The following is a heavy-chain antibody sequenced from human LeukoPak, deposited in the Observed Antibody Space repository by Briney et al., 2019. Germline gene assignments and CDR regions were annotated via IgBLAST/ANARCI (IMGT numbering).Heavy chain of an antibody. CDR3: ASDRFYFGV. J-gene: IGHJ4*02. D-gene: IGHD3-16*01. CDR1: GFTVGSNT. Sequence: GGSLRLSCAASGFTVGSNTMSWVRQAPGKGLEWVSIIYSGGSTSYADSVKGRFTISRDNSKNTLYLQMNSLRAEDTAVYYCASDRFYFGVWGQGTLVTVSS. V-gene: IGHV3-53*01. CDR2: IYSGGST.